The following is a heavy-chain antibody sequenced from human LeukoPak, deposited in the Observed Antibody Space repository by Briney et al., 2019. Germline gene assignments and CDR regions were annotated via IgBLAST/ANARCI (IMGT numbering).Heavy chain of an antibody. CDR3: ARHSMYSKSSGQNL. CDR1: GGSFGGYY. J-gene: IGHJ1*01. CDR2: INDSGST. V-gene: IGHV4-34*01. D-gene: IGHD6-19*01. Sequence: SDTLSLTCAVYGGSFGGYYWRRIRHPPGKGVEWIVDINDSGSTNLIPSLKRPIHLSVDKFKDQFSMWLSSVTAADTAMYYCARHSMYSKSSGQNLWGQGTLVTVSS.